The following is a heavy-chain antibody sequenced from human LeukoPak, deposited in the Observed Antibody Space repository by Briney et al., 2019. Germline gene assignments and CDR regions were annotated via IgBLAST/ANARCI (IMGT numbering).Heavy chain of an antibody. V-gene: IGHV5-51*01. CDR3: ARCGTIGTGGDY. Sequence: GEALQISSKGSDYIFTTYSIDWVGPMPRKGRGGMGSVYPGDSDTRYSPSFQGQVTISADKSISTAYLQWSSLKASDSAMYYCARCGTIGTGGDYWGQGTLVTVSS. CDR1: DYIFTTYS. D-gene: IGHD1-1*01. J-gene: IGHJ4*02. CDR2: VYPGDSDT.